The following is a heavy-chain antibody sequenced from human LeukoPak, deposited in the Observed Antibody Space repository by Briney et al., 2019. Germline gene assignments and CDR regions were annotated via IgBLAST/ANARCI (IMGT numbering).Heavy chain of an antibody. J-gene: IGHJ5*02. CDR1: GGSIRSSSYY. CDR2: IYTSGST. Sequence: SETLSLTCTVSGGSIRSSSYYWSWIRQPAGKGLEWIGRIYTSGSTNYNPSLKSRVTISVDTSKNRFSLKLSSVTAADTAVYYCAREPRLLRNWFDPWGQGTLVTVSS. V-gene: IGHV4-61*02. D-gene: IGHD2-15*01. CDR3: AREPRLLRNWFDP.